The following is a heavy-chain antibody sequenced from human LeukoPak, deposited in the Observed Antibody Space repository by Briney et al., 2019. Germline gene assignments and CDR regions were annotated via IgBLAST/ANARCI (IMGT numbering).Heavy chain of an antibody. J-gene: IGHJ4*02. CDR1: GFTFSSYG. Sequence: GRSLRLSCAASGFTFSSYGMHWVCQAPGKGLEWVAVISYDGSNKYYADSVKGRFTISRDNSKNTLHLQMNSLRAEDTAVYYCAKWVYGDYDLDYWGQGTLVTVSS. D-gene: IGHD4-17*01. CDR2: ISYDGSNK. V-gene: IGHV3-30*18. CDR3: AKWVYGDYDLDY.